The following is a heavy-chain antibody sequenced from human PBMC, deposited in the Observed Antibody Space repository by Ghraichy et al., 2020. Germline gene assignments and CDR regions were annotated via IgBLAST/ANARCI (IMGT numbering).Heavy chain of an antibody. CDR3: AKSHLNRWLQPDY. D-gene: IGHD5-24*01. J-gene: IGHJ4*02. CDR1: GFTFSTYA. CDR2: SSGSGTST. Sequence: GGSLRLSCAASGFTFSTYAMTWVRQAPGKGLQWVSASSGSGTSTYYADSVKGRFTISRDNSKNTLYLQINSLRAEDTAVYYCAKSHLNRWLQPDYWGQGTLVTVSS. V-gene: IGHV3-23*01.